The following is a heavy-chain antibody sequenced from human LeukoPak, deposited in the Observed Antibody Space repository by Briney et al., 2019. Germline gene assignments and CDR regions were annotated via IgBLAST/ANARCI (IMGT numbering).Heavy chain of an antibody. CDR1: GYTFTGYY. D-gene: IGHD1-1*01. CDR3: ARELEPGPYYYYYGMDV. J-gene: IGHJ6*02. CDR2: INPNSGGT. V-gene: IGHV1-2*06. Sequence: ASVKVSCTASGYTFTGYYMHWVRQAPGQGLEWMGRINPNSGGTNYAQKLQGRVTMTRDTSISTAYMELSRLRSDDTAVYYCARELEPGPYYYYYGMDVWGQGTTVAVSS.